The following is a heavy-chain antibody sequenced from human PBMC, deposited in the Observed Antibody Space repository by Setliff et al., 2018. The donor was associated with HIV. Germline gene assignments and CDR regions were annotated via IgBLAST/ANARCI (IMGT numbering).Heavy chain of an antibody. V-gene: IGHV4-59*11. CDR2: LYFSGSA. Sequence: PSETLSLTCTVSGDSISSHYWSWIRQPPGKGLEWIGTLYFSGSASYNSSLKSRVTISVDTSKKQFSLKLSSVTAADTAVYYCARPRLWRDAFDIWGQGAMVTVSS. CDR1: GDSISSHY. J-gene: IGHJ3*02. D-gene: IGHD1-1*01. CDR3: ARPRLWRDAFDI.